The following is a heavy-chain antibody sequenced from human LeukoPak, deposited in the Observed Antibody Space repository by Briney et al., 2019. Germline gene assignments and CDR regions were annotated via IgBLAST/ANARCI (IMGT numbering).Heavy chain of an antibody. CDR3: ARDSRVWFGESYQYFQH. CDR2: IIPIFGTA. CDR1: GGTFSSYA. V-gene: IGHV1-69*05. Sequence: ASVKVSCKASGGTFSSYAISWVRQAPGQGLEWMGGIIPIFGTANYAQKFQGRVTITTDESTSTAYMELSSLRSEDTAVYYCARDSRVWFGESYQYFQHWGQGTLVTVSS. D-gene: IGHD3-10*01. J-gene: IGHJ1*01.